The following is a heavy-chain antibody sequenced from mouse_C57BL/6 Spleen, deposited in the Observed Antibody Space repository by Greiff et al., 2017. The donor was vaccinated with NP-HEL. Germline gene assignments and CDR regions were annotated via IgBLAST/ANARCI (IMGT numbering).Heavy chain of an antibody. CDR1: GYTFTDYE. J-gene: IGHJ3*01. V-gene: IGHV1-15*01. Sequence: VKLQESGAELVRPGASVTLSCKASGYTFTDYEMHWVKQTPVHGLEWIGAIDPETGGTAYNQKFKGKAILTADKSSSTAYMELRSLTSEDSAVYYCTRLWDYDGAYWGQGTLVTVSA. D-gene: IGHD2-4*01. CDR2: IDPETGGT. CDR3: TRLWDYDGAY.